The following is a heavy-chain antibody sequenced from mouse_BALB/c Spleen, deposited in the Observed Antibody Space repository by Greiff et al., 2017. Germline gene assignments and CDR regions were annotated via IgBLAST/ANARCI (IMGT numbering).Heavy chain of an antibody. CDR2: IYPGSGST. D-gene: IGHD2-3*01. Sequence: LQQPGSELVRPGASVKLSCKASGYTFTSYWMHWVKQRPGQGLEWIGNIYPGSGSTNYDEKFKSKATLTVDTSSSTAYMQLSSLTSEDSAVYYCTRGDGMDYWGQGTSVTVSS. CDR1: GYTFTSYW. V-gene: IGHV1S22*01. J-gene: IGHJ4*01. CDR3: TRGDGMDY.